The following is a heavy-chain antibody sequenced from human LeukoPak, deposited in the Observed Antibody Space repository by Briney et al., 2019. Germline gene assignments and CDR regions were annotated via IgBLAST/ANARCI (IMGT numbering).Heavy chain of an antibody. CDR1: GGSISSSNW. D-gene: IGHD2-21*01. V-gene: IGHV4-4*02. J-gene: IGHJ2*01. Sequence: PSETLSLTCAVSGGSISSSNWWSWVRQPPGKGLEWIGEIYHSGSTNYNPSLKSRVTISVDKSKDQFSLKLSSVTAADTAVYYCARPRVRGTWYFDLWGRGTLVTVSS. CDR3: ARPRVRGTWYFDL. CDR2: IYHSGST.